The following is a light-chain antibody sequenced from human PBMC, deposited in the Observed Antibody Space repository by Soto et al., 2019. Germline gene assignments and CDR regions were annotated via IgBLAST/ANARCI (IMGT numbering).Light chain of an antibody. Sequence: AIQMTQSPSSLSASLGDRVTITCRASQGIGNDLDWYQQKPGNAPRLLTYAASTLQSGVPSRFSGSGSGTDFTLTISSLQPEDSATYYCLQDYNFPWTFGQGTKVEIK. CDR2: AAS. CDR3: LQDYNFPWT. CDR1: QGIGND. V-gene: IGKV1-6*01. J-gene: IGKJ1*01.